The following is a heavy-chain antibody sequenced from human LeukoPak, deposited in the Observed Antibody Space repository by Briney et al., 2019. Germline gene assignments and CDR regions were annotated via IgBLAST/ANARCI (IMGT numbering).Heavy chain of an antibody. CDR3: AREMGGYPFDY. V-gene: IGHV3-21*01. Sequence: GGSLRLSCAASGFTFSSYSMNWVRQAPGKGLEWVSSISSSSSYIYYADSVKGRFTISRDNAKNSLYLQVNSLRAEDTAVYYCAREMGGYPFDYWGQGTLVTVSS. J-gene: IGHJ4*02. D-gene: IGHD5-12*01. CDR2: ISSSSSYI. CDR1: GFTFSSYS.